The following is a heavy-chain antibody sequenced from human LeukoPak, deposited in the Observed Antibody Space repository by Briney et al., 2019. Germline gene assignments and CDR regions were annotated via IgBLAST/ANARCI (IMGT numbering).Heavy chain of an antibody. J-gene: IGHJ6*03. CDR3: ARGLGGYPFFMDV. V-gene: IGHV4-39*07. Sequence: SETLSLTCSVSGGSTRSGRHHWAWVRQPPGKGLEFIGSLDESGRPYYNAPLKSRVTISEDSSGKQFSLNLSSVTAADTAVYYCARGLGGYPFFMDVWGRGTTVIVSS. D-gene: IGHD2-15*01. CDR2: LDESGRP. CDR1: GGSTRSGRHH.